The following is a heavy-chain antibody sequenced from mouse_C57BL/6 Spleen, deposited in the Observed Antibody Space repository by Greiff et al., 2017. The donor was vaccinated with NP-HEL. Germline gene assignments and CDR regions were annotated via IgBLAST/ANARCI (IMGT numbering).Heavy chain of an antibody. V-gene: IGHV1-66*01. CDR1: GYSFTSYY. D-gene: IGHD1-1*01. Sequence: LEESGPELVKPGASVKISCKASGYSFTSYYIHWVKQRPGQGLEWIGWIYPGSGNTKYNEKFKGKATLTADTSSSTAYMQLSSLTSEDSAVYYCASLITTVYFDYWGQGTTLTVSS. J-gene: IGHJ2*01. CDR3: ASLITTVYFDY. CDR2: IYPGSGNT.